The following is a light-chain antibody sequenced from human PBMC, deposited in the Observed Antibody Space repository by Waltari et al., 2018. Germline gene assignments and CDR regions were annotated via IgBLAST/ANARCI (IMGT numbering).Light chain of an antibody. CDR2: GAS. CDR3: QQYGSSPDA. CDR1: QRVSSRY. Sequence: IGLTQSPGTLALSPGERDTLCCRARQRVSSRYLAWYQQKPGQAPRLLIYGASSRAAGIPDRFSGSGSGTDFTLTISRLEPEDFAVYYCQQYGSSPDAFGQGTKLEIK. J-gene: IGKJ2*01. V-gene: IGKV3-20*01.